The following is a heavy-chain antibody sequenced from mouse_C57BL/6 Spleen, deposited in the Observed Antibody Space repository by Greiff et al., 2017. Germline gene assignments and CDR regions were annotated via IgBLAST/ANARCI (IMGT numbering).Heavy chain of an antibody. D-gene: IGHD3-2*02. CDR3: ALSEGGQLRPYFDY. V-gene: IGHV14-3*01. J-gene: IGHJ2*01. CDR2: IDPANGNT. CDR1: GFNIKNTY. Sequence: EVQLQESVAELVRPGASVKLSCTASGFNIKNTYMHWVKQRPEQGLEWIGRIDPANGNTKYAPKFQGKATITADTSSNTAYLQLSSLTSEDTAIYYCALSEGGQLRPYFDYWGQGTTLTVSS.